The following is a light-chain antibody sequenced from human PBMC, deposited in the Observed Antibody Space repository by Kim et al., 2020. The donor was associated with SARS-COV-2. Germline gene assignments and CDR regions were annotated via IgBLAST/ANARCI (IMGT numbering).Light chain of an antibody. CDR1: SSNIENNY. Sequence: QSVLTQPPSVSAAPGQKVTMSCSGSSSNIENNYVSWYQQLPGTAPKLLIFDNDERPSGIPDRFSGSKSGRSATLGITGLQTGDEADYYCGTWDSNLSVYVFGAGTKVTVL. J-gene: IGLJ1*01. V-gene: IGLV1-51*01. CDR2: DND. CDR3: GTWDSNLSVYV.